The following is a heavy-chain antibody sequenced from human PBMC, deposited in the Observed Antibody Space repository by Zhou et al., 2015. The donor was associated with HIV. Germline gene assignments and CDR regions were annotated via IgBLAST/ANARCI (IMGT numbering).Heavy chain of an antibody. J-gene: IGHJ2*01. V-gene: IGHV1-69*12. D-gene: IGHD5-12*01. CDR2: IIPIKGTA. Sequence: QVQLVQSGAEVKKPGSSVKVSCKTSGGTFSRYGISWVRQAPGQGLEWMGGIIPIKGTANYGQKFQGRVTITADESTNTAYMELGSLRSVDTAVYYCARSLGGYDGYWYFDLWGRGTLVTVSS. CDR3: ARSLGGYDGYWYFDL. CDR1: GGTFSRYG.